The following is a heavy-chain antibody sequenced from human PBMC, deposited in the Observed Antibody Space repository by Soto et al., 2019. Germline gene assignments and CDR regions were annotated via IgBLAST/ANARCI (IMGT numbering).Heavy chain of an antibody. CDR2: IKQDGTEK. CDR1: GLTFSSYW. D-gene: IGHD3-9*01. CDR3: SCATGWTARY. V-gene: IGHV3-7*05. Sequence: EVQLVESGGGLVQPGGSLRLSCAASGLTFSSYWMNWVRQAPGKGLEWVANIKQDGTEKNYVDSVKGRFTVSRDNAKNSLHLQMNTLRAEDTAVYYCSCATGWTARYWGQGTLVTVSS. J-gene: IGHJ4*02.